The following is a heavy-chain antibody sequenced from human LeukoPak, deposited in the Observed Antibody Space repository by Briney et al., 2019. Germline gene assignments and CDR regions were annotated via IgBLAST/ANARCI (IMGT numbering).Heavy chain of an antibody. CDR1: GFTFSNYS. V-gene: IGHV3-23*01. J-gene: IGHJ4*02. Sequence: GGSLRLSCAASGFTFSNYSMTWVRQAPGKGLEWVSSISGSDTSTYYTDSVKGRFTISRDNSKNTLELQMDSLRAEDTAVYYCTKARSASSSSCYNYWGQGILVTVSS. CDR3: TKARSASSSSCYNY. D-gene: IGHD2-2*02. CDR2: ISGSDTST.